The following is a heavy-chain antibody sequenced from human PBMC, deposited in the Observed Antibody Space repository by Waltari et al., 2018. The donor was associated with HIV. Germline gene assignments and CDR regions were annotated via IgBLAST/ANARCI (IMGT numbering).Heavy chain of an antibody. CDR3: ARGYSAQNPKLGAGGY. D-gene: IGHD7-27*01. CDR1: GYTFSNYY. CDR2: INHRSVYT. V-gene: IGHV1-2*02. J-gene: IGHJ4*02. Sequence: QLVQSGAEVKKPGASVKVSCKASGYTFSNYYIHWVRQAPGQGLEWMGWINHRSVYTHYAHKVQGGVTITRDTSISTVYMELSRLTYDDTADYYCARGYSAQNPKLGAGGYWGQGTLVTVSS.